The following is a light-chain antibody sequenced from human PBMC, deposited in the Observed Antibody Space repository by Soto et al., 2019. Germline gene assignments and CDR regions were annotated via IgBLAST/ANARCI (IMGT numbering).Light chain of an antibody. CDR3: QQYNNWAPEIT. CDR1: QSVSSN. J-gene: IGKJ3*01. Sequence: EIVMTQSPATLSVSPGERATLSCRASQSVSSNLAWYQQKPGQAPRVLIYGASTRATGIPARFSGSGSGTEFTLTISSLQSEDFAVYYCQQYNNWAPEITFGPGNKVDIK. V-gene: IGKV3-15*01. CDR2: GAS.